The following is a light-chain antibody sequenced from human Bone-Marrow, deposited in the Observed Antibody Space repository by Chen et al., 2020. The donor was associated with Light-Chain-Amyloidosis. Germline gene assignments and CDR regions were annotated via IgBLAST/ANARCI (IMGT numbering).Light chain of an antibody. CDR3: QVWDRSSDRPV. Sequence: YFLPQPSSGSVPPGQTATIACGGNNIGSTSVHWYQQTPGQAPLLVVYDDSDRPSGIPERLSGSNSGNTATLTISRVEAGDEADYYCQVWDRSSDRPVFGGGTKLTVL. V-gene: IGLV3-21*02. CDR1: NIGSTS. J-gene: IGLJ3*02. CDR2: DDS.